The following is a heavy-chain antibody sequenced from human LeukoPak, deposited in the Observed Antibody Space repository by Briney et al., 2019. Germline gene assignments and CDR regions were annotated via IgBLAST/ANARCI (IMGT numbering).Heavy chain of an antibody. CDR3: ASGMIEYDY. CDR2: LNQNGSET. D-gene: IGHD3-22*01. V-gene: IGHV3-7*01. CDR1: GFIITDYW. J-gene: IGHJ4*02. Sequence: PGGSLRLSCAASGFIITDYWMTWVRQAPGKGLEWVANLNQNGSETYYVDSVKGRFTISRDNAKKSLYLQMTSLGAEDTAVYYCASGMIEYDYWGQGTLVTVSS.